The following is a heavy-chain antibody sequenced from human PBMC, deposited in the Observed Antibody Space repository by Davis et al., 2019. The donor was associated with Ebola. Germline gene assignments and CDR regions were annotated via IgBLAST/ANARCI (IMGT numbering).Heavy chain of an antibody. D-gene: IGHD2-15*01. J-gene: IGHJ4*02. V-gene: IGHV3-74*01. CDR2: INGAGSDT. CDR1: GFNFNTHW. Sequence: GESLKISCAASGFNFNTHWMHWVRQAPGKGLVWVSRINGAGSDTTYADSVKGRFTISRDNAKNTLYLQMNSLRAEDTAVYYCVRDPAYCTGGICYTPTDHLGQGTLVTVSS. CDR3: VRDPAYCTGGICYTPTDH.